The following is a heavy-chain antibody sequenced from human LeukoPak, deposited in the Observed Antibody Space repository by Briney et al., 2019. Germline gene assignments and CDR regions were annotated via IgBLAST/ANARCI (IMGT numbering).Heavy chain of an antibody. CDR1: GYTFTGYY. D-gene: IGHD5-24*01. CDR3: ARVVVRDGYNYKDY. J-gene: IGHJ4*02. Sequence: ASVKVSCKASGYTFTGYYMHWVRQAPGQGLEWMGWINSKSGGTNYAQKFQGRVTMTRVTSISTAYMELSRLRSDDTAVYYCARVVVRDGYNYKDYWGQGTLVTVSS. CDR2: INSKSGGT. V-gene: IGHV1-2*02.